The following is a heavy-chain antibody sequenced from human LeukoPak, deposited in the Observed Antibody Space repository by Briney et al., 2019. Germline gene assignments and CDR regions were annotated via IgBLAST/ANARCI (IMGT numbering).Heavy chain of an antibody. D-gene: IGHD3-10*01. V-gene: IGHV3-23*01. J-gene: IGHJ3*02. CDR1: GFTFSSYA. CDR2: ISGSGGST. CDR3: AKDLITIVRGGRDAFDI. Sequence: PGGSLRLSCAASGFTFSSYAMSWVRQAPGKGLEWVSAISGSGGSTYYADSVKGRFTISRDNSKNTLYLQMNSLRAEDTAVYYCAKDLITIVRGGRDAFDIWGQGTMVTVSS.